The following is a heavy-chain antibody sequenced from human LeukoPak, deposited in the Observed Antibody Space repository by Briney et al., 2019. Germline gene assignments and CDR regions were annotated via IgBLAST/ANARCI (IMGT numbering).Heavy chain of an antibody. CDR1: GGTFSSYA. J-gene: IGHJ4*02. Sequence: SVKVSCKASGGTFSSYAISWVRQAPGQGLEWMGRIIPIFGTANYAQKFQGRVTITTDESTSTAYMELSSLRSEDTAVYYCARGAERATIEDEPNDYSDYWGQGTLVTVSS. D-gene: IGHD5-24*01. CDR3: ARGAERATIEDEPNDYSDY. V-gene: IGHV1-69*05. CDR2: IIPIFGTA.